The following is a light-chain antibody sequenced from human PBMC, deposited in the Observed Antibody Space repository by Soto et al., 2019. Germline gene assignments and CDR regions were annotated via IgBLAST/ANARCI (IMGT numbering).Light chain of an antibody. V-gene: IGLV2-14*01. CDR2: DVS. CDR1: SSEVGGYNY. CDR3: SSYTSXSTGV. Sequence: QSVLTQPASVSGSPGQSITISCTGTSSEVGGYNYVSWYQQHPGKAPKLMIYDVSNRPSGVSNRFSGSKSGNTASLTISGLQAEDEADYYCSSYTSXSTGVFGTGTKVTVL. J-gene: IGLJ1*01.